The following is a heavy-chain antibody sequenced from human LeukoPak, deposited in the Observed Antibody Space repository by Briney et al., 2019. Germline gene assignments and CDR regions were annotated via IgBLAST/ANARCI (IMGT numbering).Heavy chain of an antibody. J-gene: IGHJ4*02. CDR2: ISGSGGST. CDR1: GFNFISYS. CDR3: AKDRSPASLQIRYYFDY. V-gene: IGHV3-23*01. Sequence: GGSLRLSCAASGFNFISYSMSWVRQAPGKGLEWVSAISGSGGSTYYADSVKGRFTISRDNSKNTLYLQMNSLRAEDTAVYYCAKDRSPASLQIRYYFDYWGQGTLVTVSS.